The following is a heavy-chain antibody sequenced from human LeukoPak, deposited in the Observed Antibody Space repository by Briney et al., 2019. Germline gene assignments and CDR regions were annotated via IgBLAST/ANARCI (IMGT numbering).Heavy chain of an antibody. CDR1: GYTFTGYY. CDR2: INPNSGDT. V-gene: IGHV1-2*02. J-gene: IGHJ5*02. CDR3: ASPLWELPPGGFDP. D-gene: IGHD1-7*01. Sequence: ASVKVSCKASGYTFTGYYIHWVRQAPGQGLEWMGWINPNSGDTNYAQKFQGRVTMTRDTSISTAYMELSRLRFDDTAVYYCASPLWELPPGGFDPWGQGTLVTVSS.